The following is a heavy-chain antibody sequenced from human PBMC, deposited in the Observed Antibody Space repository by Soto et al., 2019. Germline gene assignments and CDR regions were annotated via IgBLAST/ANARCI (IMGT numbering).Heavy chain of an antibody. J-gene: IGHJ5*02. CDR1: GYTFTSYG. D-gene: IGHD1-26*01. CDR2: ISAYNGDT. CDR3: ARDLFRGPVGANWFDP. Sequence: ASVKVSCKASGYTFTSYGISWVRQAPGQGLEWMGWISAYNGDTNYAQKLQGRVTMTTDTSTSTAYMELRSLRSDDTAVYYCARDLFRGPVGANWFDPWCQAPLLTVSS. V-gene: IGHV1-18*01.